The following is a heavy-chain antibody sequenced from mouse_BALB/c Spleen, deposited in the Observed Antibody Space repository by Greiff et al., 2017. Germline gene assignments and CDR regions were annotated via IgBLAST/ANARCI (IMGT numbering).Heavy chain of an antibody. CDR1: GYAFSSYW. D-gene: IGHD1-1*01. V-gene: IGHV1-80*01. CDR2: IYPGDGDT. CDR3: ARSGYGSSYGGMDY. J-gene: IGHJ4*01. Sequence: QVQLQQSGAELVRPGSSVKISCKASGYAFSSYWMNWVKQRPGQGLEWIGQIYPGDGDTNYNGKFKGKATLTADKSSSTAYMQLSSLTSEDSAVYFCARSGYGSSYGGMDYWGQGTSVTVSS.